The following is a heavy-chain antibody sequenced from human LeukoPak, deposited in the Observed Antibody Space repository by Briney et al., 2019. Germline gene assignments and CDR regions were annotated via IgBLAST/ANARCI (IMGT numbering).Heavy chain of an antibody. D-gene: IGHD3-10*01. J-gene: IGHJ5*02. Sequence: GKSLKISCKGSGYSFTSYWISWVRQMPGKGLEWMGRIDPSDSYTNYSPSFQGHVTISADKSISTAYLQWSSLKASDTAMYYCARFYYYGSGSYPESPFDPWGQGTLVTVSS. CDR1: GYSFTSYW. CDR2: IDPSDSYT. CDR3: ARFYYYGSGSYPESPFDP. V-gene: IGHV5-10-1*01.